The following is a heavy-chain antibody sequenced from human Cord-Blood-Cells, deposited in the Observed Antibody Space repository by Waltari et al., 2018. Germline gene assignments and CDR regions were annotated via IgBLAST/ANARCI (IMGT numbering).Heavy chain of an antibody. CDR2: IWYDGRNK. Sequence: QVQLVESGGGVVQPGRSLRLSCEASGFTFSNYCMHWLRRDPGTGVGWVAVIWYDGRNKYYADSVKGRFTIARDNSKNTLYLQMNSLRAEDTAVYYCARGELNYYYYGMDVWGQGTTVTVSS. CDR1: GFTFSNYC. CDR3: ARGELNYYYYGMDV. J-gene: IGHJ6*02. D-gene: IGHD1-26*01. V-gene: IGHV3-33*01.